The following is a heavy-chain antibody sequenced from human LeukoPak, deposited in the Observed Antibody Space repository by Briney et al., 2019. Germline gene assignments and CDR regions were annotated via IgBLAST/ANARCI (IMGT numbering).Heavy chain of an antibody. V-gene: IGHV3-30-3*01. Sequence: GGSLRLSCAASGFTFSSYAMHWVRRAPGKGLEWVAVISYDGSNKYYADSVKGRFTISRDNSKNSLYLQMNSLRAEDTAVYYCARDRGELSDFDYWGQGTLVTVSS. CDR1: GFTFSSYA. J-gene: IGHJ4*02. CDR2: ISYDGSNK. D-gene: IGHD1-26*01. CDR3: ARDRGELSDFDY.